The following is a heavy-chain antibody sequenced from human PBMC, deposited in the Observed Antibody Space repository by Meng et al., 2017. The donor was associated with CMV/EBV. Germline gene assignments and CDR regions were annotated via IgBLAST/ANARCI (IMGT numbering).Heavy chain of an antibody. D-gene: IGHD2-2*01. V-gene: IGHV1-2*02. CDR3: ARGGEDIVVVPAAILFDY. Sequence: ASVKVSCKASGYTFTGYCMHWVRQAPGQGLEWMGWINPNSGGTNYAQKFQGRVTMTRDTSISTAYMELSRLRSDDTAVYYCARGGEDIVVVPAAILFDYWGQGTLVTVSS. CDR1: GYTFTGYC. CDR2: INPNSGGT. J-gene: IGHJ4*02.